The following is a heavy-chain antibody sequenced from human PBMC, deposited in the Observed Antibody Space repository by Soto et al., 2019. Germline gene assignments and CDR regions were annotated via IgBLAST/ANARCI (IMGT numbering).Heavy chain of an antibody. CDR3: ARDFKESQYYYYCMDV. V-gene: IGHV3-21*06. CDR2: ISSGSNCT. Sequence: EVQLVESGGGLVKPGGSLRLSCVVSGFTFSSYSMNWVRQAPGKGLEWVSSISSGSNCTYYADSVKGRFTISRDNAKNSVYLQMNSLRAEDTALYYCARDFKESQYYYYCMDVWGKGTTVTVSS. J-gene: IGHJ6*03. D-gene: IGHD3-10*01. CDR1: GFTFSSYS.